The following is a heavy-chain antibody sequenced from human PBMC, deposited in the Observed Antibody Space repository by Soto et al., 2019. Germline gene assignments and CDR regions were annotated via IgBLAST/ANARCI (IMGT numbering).Heavy chain of an antibody. CDR1: DYSISSGYY. V-gene: IGHV4-38-2*02. CDR3: ARDRDGYNYAFDI. Sequence: SETLSLTCGVSDYSISSGYYWAWIRQPPGKGLEWLGSIYHSGGTYQNPSLSSRVTISVDTSRNKFSLRLSSVTAADTAVYYCARDRDGYNYAFDIWGQGTVVTVS. CDR2: IYHSGGT. D-gene: IGHD5-12*01. J-gene: IGHJ3*02.